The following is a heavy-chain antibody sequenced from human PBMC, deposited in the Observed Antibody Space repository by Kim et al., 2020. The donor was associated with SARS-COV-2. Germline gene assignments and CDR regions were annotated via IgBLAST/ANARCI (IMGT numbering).Heavy chain of an antibody. D-gene: IGHD6-13*01. J-gene: IGHJ6*02. CDR3: ARVSTNWSPTNYYYAMDV. Sequence: KGRFTISRDNAQNTLYLQMNSLRAEDTAVYYCARVSTNWSPTNYYYAMDVWGQGTTVTVSS. V-gene: IGHV3-74*01.